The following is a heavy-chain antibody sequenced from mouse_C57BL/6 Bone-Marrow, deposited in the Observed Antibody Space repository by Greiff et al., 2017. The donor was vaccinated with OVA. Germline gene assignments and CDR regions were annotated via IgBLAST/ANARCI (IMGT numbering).Heavy chain of an antibody. CDR2: IYPRSGNT. V-gene: IGHV1-81*01. CDR3: ARDYGSSYLWYAMDY. CDR1: GYTFTSYG. D-gene: IGHD1-1*01. Sequence: QVQLQQSGAELARPGASVKLSCKASGYTFTSYGISWVKQRTGQGLEWIGEIYPRSGNTYYNEKFKGKATLTADKSSSTAYMELRSLTSEDSAVDVCARDYGSSYLWYAMDYWGQGTSVTVSA. J-gene: IGHJ4*01.